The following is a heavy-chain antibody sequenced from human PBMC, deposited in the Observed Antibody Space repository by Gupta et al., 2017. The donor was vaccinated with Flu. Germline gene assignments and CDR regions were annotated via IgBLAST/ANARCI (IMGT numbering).Heavy chain of an antibody. CDR2: ISTISTYI. J-gene: IGHJ4*01. V-gene: IGHV3-21*01. CDR1: GFTFGDYS. Sequence: EVQLVESGGGLVKPGGSLRLSCAASGFTFGDYSMNWVRQAPGRGLEWVSSISTISTYIEYADSVKGRFTISRDNAKNSLYPQMNSLRAEDTAIYYCAKDRFYGDTGYFEYWGQGTLVTVSS. D-gene: IGHD4-17*01. CDR3: AKDRFYGDTGYFEY.